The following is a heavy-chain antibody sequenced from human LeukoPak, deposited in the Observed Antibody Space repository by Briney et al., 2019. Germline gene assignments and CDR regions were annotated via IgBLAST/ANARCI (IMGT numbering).Heavy chain of an antibody. D-gene: IGHD6-13*01. Sequence: ASVKVSCKSSGYTFTHYYILWVRQAPGQGLEWLGMIVPSSGSTSYGQQFLGRVTMTRDTSTTTVHMELSGLRSDDTAVYYCARGLPDGIEVAVDWGQGTLVTVSS. CDR3: ARGLPDGIEVAVD. J-gene: IGHJ4*02. CDR2: IVPSSGST. V-gene: IGHV1-46*01. CDR1: GYTFTHYY.